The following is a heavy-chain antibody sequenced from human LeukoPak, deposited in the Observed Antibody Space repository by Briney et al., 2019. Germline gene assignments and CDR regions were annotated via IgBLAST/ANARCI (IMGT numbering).Heavy chain of an antibody. CDR3: ARDFWVRHSAPAPKDL. CDR1: GYTFTSYG. V-gene: IGHV1-18*01. D-gene: IGHD2-2*01. Sequence: ASVKVSCKASGYTFTSYGISWVRQAPGQGLEWMGWISAYTGNTKYGQRFQGRVTMTTDTSTSTAYMELRSLRSDDTAVFYCARDFWVRHSAPAPKDLWGQGTLVTVSS. CDR2: ISAYTGNT. J-gene: IGHJ5*02.